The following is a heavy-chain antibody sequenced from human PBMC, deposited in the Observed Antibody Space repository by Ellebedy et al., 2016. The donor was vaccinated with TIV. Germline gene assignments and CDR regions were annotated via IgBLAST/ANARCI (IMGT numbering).Heavy chain of an antibody. V-gene: IGHV4-38-2*02. CDR3: ARLFSSGWGALDY. CDR2: IYYNGNT. Sequence: MPSETLSLTCTVSGYSISSGYYWGWIRQPPGKGLEWIGYIYYNGNTNYNPSLKSRVTISVDTSKSQFSLKLSSVTAADTAVYYCARLFSSGWGALDYWGQGTLVTVSS. CDR1: GYSISSGYY. J-gene: IGHJ4*02. D-gene: IGHD6-19*01.